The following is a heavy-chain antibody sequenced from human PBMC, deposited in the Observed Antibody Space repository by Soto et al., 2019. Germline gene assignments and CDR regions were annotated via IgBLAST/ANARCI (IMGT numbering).Heavy chain of an antibody. V-gene: IGHV4-59*01. CDR2: IYYSGST. CDR1: GGSISSYY. J-gene: IGHJ4*02. CDR3: ASLDTAMAFGY. D-gene: IGHD5-18*01. Sequence: SETLSLTCTVSGGSISSYYWSWIRQPPGKGLEWIGYIYYSGSTNYNPSLKSRVTISVDTSKNQFSLKLSSVTAADTAVYYCASLDTAMAFGYWGQGTLVTVSS.